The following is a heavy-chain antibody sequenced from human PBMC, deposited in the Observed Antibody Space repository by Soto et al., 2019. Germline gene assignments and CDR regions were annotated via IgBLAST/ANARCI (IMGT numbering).Heavy chain of an antibody. V-gene: IGHV4-34*01. Sequence: PSETLSLTCAVYDGFFSGYYWSLIRQPPGKGLEWIGEINHSGSTNYNPSLKSRVTISVDTSKNQFSLKLSSVTAADTAVYYCARGGTYYDFWSGPYYYYGMDVWGQGTTVTVSS. CDR2: INHSGST. D-gene: IGHD3-3*01. CDR3: ARGGTYYDFWSGPYYYYGMDV. CDR1: DGFFSGYY. J-gene: IGHJ6*02.